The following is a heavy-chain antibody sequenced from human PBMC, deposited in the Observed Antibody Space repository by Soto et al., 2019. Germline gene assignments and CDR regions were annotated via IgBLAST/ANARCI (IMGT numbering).Heavy chain of an antibody. J-gene: IGHJ5*02. CDR2: IYYSGST. CDR1: GGYISSSS. CDR3: ARRPLAAAGWVYNWFDP. D-gene: IGHD6-13*01. V-gene: IGHV4-59*08. Sequence: PSETLTLPCTVSGGYISSSSCSWIRQPPGKGLEWIGYIYYSGSTNYNPSLKSRVTRSVDTSKNHSSLKLSSVTAAGTVVYFWARRPLAAAGWVYNWFDPGGQGTLVTVSS.